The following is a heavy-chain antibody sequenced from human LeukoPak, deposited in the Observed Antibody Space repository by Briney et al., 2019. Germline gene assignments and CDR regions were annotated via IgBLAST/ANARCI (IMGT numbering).Heavy chain of an antibody. CDR1: GGSFSGYY. CDR3: ARRGYDFWSGYYDY. V-gene: IGHV4-34*01. CDR2: INHSGST. Sequence: KPSETLSLTCAVYGGSFSGYYWSWIRQPPGKGLEWIGEINHSGSTNYNPSLKSRVTISVDTSKNQFSLKLSSVTAADTAVYYCARRGYDFWSGYYDYWGQGTLVTVSS. D-gene: IGHD3-3*01. J-gene: IGHJ4*02.